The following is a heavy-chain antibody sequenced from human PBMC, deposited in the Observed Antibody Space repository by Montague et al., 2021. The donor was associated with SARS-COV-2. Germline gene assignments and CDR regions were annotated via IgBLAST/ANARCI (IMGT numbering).Heavy chain of an antibody. CDR2: ISGSGGST. CDR3: TRDYRNIVGDGLDI. CDR1: GFTFDDYG. V-gene: IGHV3-43*02. Sequence: SLRLSCAASGFTFDDYGVHWVRQVPEKGLEWVALISGSGGSTYYADSVRGRFTIYRDNGKNSLYLQMNSLRVEDTTVYYCTRDYRNIVGDGLDIWGQGTKVTVSS. D-gene: IGHD3-16*02. J-gene: IGHJ3*02.